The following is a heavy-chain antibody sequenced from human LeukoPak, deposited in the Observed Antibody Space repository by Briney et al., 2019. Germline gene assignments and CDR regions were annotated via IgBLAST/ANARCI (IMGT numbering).Heavy chain of an antibody. D-gene: IGHD3-22*01. CDR2: IYPGDSDT. CDR1: GYSFTSYW. Sequence: GESLKISCKGFGYSFTSYWIGWVRQMPGKGLEWMGIIYPGDSDTRYSPSFQGQVTISADKSISTAYLQWSSLKASDTAMYYCARHSNYYDSSGYYQFDYWGQGTLVTVSS. V-gene: IGHV5-51*01. CDR3: ARHSNYYDSSGYYQFDY. J-gene: IGHJ4*02.